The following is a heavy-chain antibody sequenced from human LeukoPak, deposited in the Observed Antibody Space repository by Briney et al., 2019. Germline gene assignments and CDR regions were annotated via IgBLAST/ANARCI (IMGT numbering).Heavy chain of an antibody. D-gene: IGHD1-26*01. Sequence: ASVKVSCKASRYTFTSYDINWVRQATGQGLEWVGWMNPNSGNTGYAQKFQGRVTITRNTSISTAYMELSSLRSEDTAVYYCARYSGSYYYFDYWGQGTLVTVFS. V-gene: IGHV1-8*03. CDR2: MNPNSGNT. J-gene: IGHJ4*02. CDR1: RYTFTSYD. CDR3: ARYSGSYYYFDY.